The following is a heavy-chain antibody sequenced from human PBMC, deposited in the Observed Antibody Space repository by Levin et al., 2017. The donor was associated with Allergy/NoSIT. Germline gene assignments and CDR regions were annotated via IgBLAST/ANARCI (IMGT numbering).Heavy chain of an antibody. CDR2: IWYDGSNK. Sequence: GGSLRLSCAASGFTFSSYGMHWVRQAPGKGLEWVAVIWYDGSNKYYADSVKGRFTISRDNSKNTLYLQMNSLRAEDTAVYYCARDIHGGVVGEVSPTDYWGQGTLVTVSS. V-gene: IGHV3-33*01. J-gene: IGHJ4*02. D-gene: IGHD3-10*01. CDR3: ARDIHGGVVGEVSPTDY. CDR1: GFTFSSYG.